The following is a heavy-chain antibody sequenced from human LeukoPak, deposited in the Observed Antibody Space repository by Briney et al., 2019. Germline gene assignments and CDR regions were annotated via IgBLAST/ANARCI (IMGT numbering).Heavy chain of an antibody. J-gene: IGHJ4*02. D-gene: IGHD3-22*01. CDR1: GGSISSYY. CDR3: ARQSLEDYYDSSGYYYHVPHPFDY. V-gene: IGHV4-59*08. Sequence: SETLSLTCTVSGGSISSYYWSWIRQPPGKGLEWIGYIYYSGSTNYNPSLKSRVTISVDTSKNQFSLKLSSVTAADTAVYYCARQSLEDYYDSSGYYYHVPHPFDYWGQGTLVTVSS. CDR2: IYYSGST.